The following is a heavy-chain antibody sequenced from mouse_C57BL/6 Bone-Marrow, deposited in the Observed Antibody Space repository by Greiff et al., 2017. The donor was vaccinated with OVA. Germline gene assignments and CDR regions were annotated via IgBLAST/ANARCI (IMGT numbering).Heavy chain of an antibody. V-gene: IGHV1-69*01. D-gene: IGHD3-3*01. Sequence: VQLQQSGAELVMPGASVKLSCKASGYTFTSYWMHWVKQRPGQGLEWIGEIDPSDSYTNYNQKFKGKSTLTVDKSSSTAYMQLSSLTSEDSAVYYCARSRGFDYWGQGTTRTVSS. CDR3: ARSRGFDY. CDR2: IDPSDSYT. J-gene: IGHJ2*01. CDR1: GYTFTSYW.